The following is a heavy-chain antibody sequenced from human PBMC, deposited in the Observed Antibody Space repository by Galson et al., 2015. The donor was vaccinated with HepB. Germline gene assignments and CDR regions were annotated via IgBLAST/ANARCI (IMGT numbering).Heavy chain of an antibody. D-gene: IGHD3-10*01. V-gene: IGHV1-69*13. CDR2: IIPIFGTA. J-gene: IGHJ1*01. CDR1: GGTFSSYA. Sequence: SVKVSCKASGGTFSSYAISWVRQAPGQGLEWMGGIIPIFGTANYAQKFQGRVTITADESTSTAYMELSSLRSEDTAVYYCARGDYYGSGRAYFQHWGQGTLVTVSS. CDR3: ARGDYYGSGRAYFQH.